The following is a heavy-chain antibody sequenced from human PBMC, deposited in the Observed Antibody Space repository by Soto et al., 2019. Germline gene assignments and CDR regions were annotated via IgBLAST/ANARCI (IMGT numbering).Heavy chain of an antibody. D-gene: IGHD4-17*01. CDR1: GYTFTSYN. CDR3: AREGNESGDYVIRY. J-gene: IGHJ4*02. CDR2: IDVGNGDT. Sequence: ASVKVSCKTSGYTFTSYNMHWVRQAPGQKLEWMGWIDVGNGDTKYSQKFQGRVTITRDTSARTTYMELSSLRSEDTAVYYCAREGNESGDYVIRYWGQGTLVTVSS. V-gene: IGHV1-3*01.